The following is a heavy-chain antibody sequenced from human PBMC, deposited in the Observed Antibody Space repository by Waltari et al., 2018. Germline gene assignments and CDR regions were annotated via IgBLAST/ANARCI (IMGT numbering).Heavy chain of an antibody. CDR3: VRDQWFAFDI. Sequence: EVQLVESGGGWVEPGGSVRLPCAASGFTLSNYWMSWVRQAPGKGPEWVANIMTDGREEYYVDSVRGRFTISRDNAKNSLYLQMNSLRPEDTAVYYCVRDQWFAFDIWGQGTMVTVSS. V-gene: IGHV3-7*01. J-gene: IGHJ3*02. CDR2: IMTDGREE. CDR1: GFTLSNYW. D-gene: IGHD3-22*01.